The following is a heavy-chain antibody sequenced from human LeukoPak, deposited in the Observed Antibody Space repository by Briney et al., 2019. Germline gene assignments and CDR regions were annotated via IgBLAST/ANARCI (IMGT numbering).Heavy chain of an antibody. CDR3: ARDSSGHYTFDY. D-gene: IGHD3-22*01. CDR2: IWYDGSNK. CDR1: GFTFSTYA. J-gene: IGHJ4*02. V-gene: IGHV3-30*04. Sequence: QPGGSLRLSCAASGFTFSTYAMHWVRQAPGKGLEWVALIWYDGSNKYYADSVKGRFTISRGNSKNTLYLQMNSLRAEDTALYYCARDSSGHYTFDYWGQGTLVTVSS.